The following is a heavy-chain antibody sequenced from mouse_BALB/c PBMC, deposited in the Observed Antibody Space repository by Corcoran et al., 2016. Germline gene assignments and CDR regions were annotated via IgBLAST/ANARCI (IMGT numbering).Heavy chain of an antibody. J-gene: IGHJ3*01. V-gene: IGHV9-3-1*01. CDR3: ARVDRKGFAY. CDR1: GYTFTNYG. Sequence: QIQLVQSGPELKKPGETVKISCKASGYTFTNYGMNWVKQAPGKGLKWMGWINTYTGEPTYADDFKGRFAFSLETSASTAYLQINNLKNEDTATYFCARVDRKGFAYWGQGTLVTVSA. CDR2: INTYTGEP. D-gene: IGHD3-2*01.